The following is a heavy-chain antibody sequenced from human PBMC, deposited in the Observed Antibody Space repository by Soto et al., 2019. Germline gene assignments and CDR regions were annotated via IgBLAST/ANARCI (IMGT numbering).Heavy chain of an antibody. CDR2: ISSDGSIT. Sequence: EVQLLESGGGLVQPGGSLRLSCAASGFTFSNYWMHWVRQAPGKGLVWVSRISSDGSITNDADSVKDRFTISRDNAKNTLYLQMNSLRVEDTAVYYCASYPRSSSYFDYWGQGTLVTVSS. CDR1: GFTFSNYW. V-gene: IGHV3-74*01. CDR3: ASYPRSSSYFDY. D-gene: IGHD2-2*01. J-gene: IGHJ4*02.